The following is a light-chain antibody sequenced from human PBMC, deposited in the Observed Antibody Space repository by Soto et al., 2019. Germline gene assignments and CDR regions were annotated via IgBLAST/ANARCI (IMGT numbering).Light chain of an antibody. V-gene: IGKV1-5*03. CDR1: QGISSY. Sequence: DIQLTQSPSFLSASVGDRVTITCRASQGISSYLAWYQQKPGKAPKLLIYKASSLESGVPSTFSGSGSGTEFSLTVSSLQPDDFATYYCLQYVTYPLTFGGGTKVDI. J-gene: IGKJ4*01. CDR2: KAS. CDR3: LQYVTYPLT.